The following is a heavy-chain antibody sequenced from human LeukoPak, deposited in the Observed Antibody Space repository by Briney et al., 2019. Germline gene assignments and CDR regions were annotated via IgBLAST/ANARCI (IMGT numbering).Heavy chain of an antibody. V-gene: IGHV3-7*03. CDR2: IKQDGSEK. J-gene: IGHJ6*02. CDR1: GFTFSSYG. Sequence: HPGGSLRLSCAASGFTFSSYGMHWVRQAPGKGLEWVANIKQDGSEKYYVDSVKGRFTISRDNAKNSLYLQMNSLRAEDTAVYYCARAIRYYYYGMDVWGQGTTVTVSS. CDR3: ARAIRYYYYGMDV.